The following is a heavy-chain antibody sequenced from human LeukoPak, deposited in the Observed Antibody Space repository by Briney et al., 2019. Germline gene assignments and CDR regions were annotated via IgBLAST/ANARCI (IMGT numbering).Heavy chain of an antibody. D-gene: IGHD4-17*01. J-gene: IGHJ4*02. CDR3: ARDYADYVGYFFFDY. V-gene: IGHV3-23*01. CDR2: ISGGGETT. Sequence: GGSLRLSCAASGFTFNNYAMNGVRQSPGKGLEWVSSISGGGETTYYADSAKGRFTISRDNSQNTLYLQMNSLRAEDTAVYYCARDYADYVGYFFFDYWGQGTLVTVSS. CDR1: GFTFNNYA.